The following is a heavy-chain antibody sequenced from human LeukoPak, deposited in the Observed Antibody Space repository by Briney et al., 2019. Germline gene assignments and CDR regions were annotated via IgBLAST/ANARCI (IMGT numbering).Heavy chain of an antibody. CDR3: ARSIAAAGSRVNWFDP. D-gene: IGHD6-13*01. J-gene: IGHJ5*02. V-gene: IGHV4-30-2*01. CDR1: GGSISSGGYS. CDR2: IYHSGST. Sequence: PSETLSLTCAVSGGSISSGGYSWSWIRQPPGKGLEWIGYIYHSGSTYYNPSLKSRVTISVDRSKNQFSLKLSSVTAADTAVYYCARSIAAAGSRVNWFDPWSQGTLVTVSS.